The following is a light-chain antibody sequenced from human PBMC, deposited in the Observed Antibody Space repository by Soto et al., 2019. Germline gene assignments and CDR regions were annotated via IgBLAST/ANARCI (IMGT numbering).Light chain of an antibody. Sequence: IQMTQSPSSLSASVGDRVTITSRASQIISTYLNWYQQRAGLAPRLLIYAASSLQSGVPPRFSGSGSGTDFTLTISSLQPEDFATYFCQQTYSAPPTFGQGTKVDIK. J-gene: IGKJ1*01. CDR3: QQTYSAPPT. V-gene: IGKV1-39*01. CDR2: AAS. CDR1: QIISTY.